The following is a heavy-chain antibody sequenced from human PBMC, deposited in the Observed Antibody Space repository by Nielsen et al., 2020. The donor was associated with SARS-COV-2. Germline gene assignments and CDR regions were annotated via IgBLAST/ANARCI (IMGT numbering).Heavy chain of an antibody. CDR2: ISWNSGSI. V-gene: IGHV3-9*01. Sequence: SLKISCAASGFTFDDYAMHWVRQAPGKGLEWVSGISWNSGSIGYADSVKGRFTISRDNAKNSLYLQMSSLRAEDTALYYCAKDPTPYYGVGGMDVWGQGTTVTVSS. D-gene: IGHD4-17*01. CDR3: AKDPTPYYGVGGMDV. J-gene: IGHJ6*02. CDR1: GFTFDDYA.